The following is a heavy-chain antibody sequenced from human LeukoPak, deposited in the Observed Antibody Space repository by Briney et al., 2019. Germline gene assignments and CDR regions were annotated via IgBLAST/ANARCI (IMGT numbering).Heavy chain of an antibody. CDR3: ARMGDSSNWSTSAFDY. CDR1: GFTFSDYY. Sequence: GGSLRLSCAASGFTFSDYYISWIRQAPGRGLEWVSYISTSGTNIYYADSVKGRFTISRDNAKNSLFLQMNSLRAEDTAVYYCARMGDSSNWSTSAFDYWGQGTLVTVSS. J-gene: IGHJ4*02. D-gene: IGHD6-13*01. V-gene: IGHV3-11*01. CDR2: ISTSGTNI.